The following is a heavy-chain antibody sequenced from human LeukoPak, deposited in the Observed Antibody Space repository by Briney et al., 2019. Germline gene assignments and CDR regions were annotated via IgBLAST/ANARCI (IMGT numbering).Heavy chain of an antibody. CDR3: ARVDYTRRDSSSWFSYYFDY. J-gene: IGHJ4*02. Sequence: ASVKVSCKASGYTFTGYYMHWVRQAPGQGLEWMGWINPNSGGTNYAQKFQGRVTMTRDTSISTAYMELSRLRSDDTAVYYCARVDYTRRDSSSWFSYYFDYWGRGTLVTVSS. V-gene: IGHV1-2*02. CDR1: GYTFTGYY. CDR2: INPNSGGT. D-gene: IGHD6-13*01.